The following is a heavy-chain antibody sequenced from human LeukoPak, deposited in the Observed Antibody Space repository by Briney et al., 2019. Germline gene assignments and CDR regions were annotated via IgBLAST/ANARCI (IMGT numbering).Heavy chain of an antibody. V-gene: IGHV4-39*07. CDR3: ARILRGYYFDY. Sequence: SATLSLTCTVSGGSISSSSYYWGWVRQPPGKGLESIGCIYYSGTTYYNPSLESRVTISVDTSKNQFSLKLRFVTAADTAVYYCARILRGYYFDYWGQGTLVTVSS. CDR2: IYYSGTT. D-gene: IGHD4-17*01. CDR1: GGSISSSSYY. J-gene: IGHJ4*02.